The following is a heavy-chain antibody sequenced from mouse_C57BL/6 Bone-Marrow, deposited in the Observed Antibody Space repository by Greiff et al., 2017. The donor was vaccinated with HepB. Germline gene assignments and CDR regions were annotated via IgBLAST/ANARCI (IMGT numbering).Heavy chain of an antibody. CDR2: IDPANGNT. J-gene: IGHJ2*01. CDR1: GFNIKNTY. D-gene: IGHD1-1*01. CDR3: ANPHYYYGSSYGYFDY. Sequence: VQLQQSVAELVRPGASVKLSCTASGFNIKNTYMRWVKQRPEQGLEWIGRIDPANGNTKYAPKFQGKATITADTSSNTAYLQLSSLTSEDTAIYYCANPHYYYGSSYGYFDYWGQGTTLTVSS. V-gene: IGHV14-3*01.